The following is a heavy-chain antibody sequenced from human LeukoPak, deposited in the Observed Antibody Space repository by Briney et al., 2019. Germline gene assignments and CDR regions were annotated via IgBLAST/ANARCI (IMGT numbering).Heavy chain of an antibody. Sequence: ASVKVSCTASGYTFTSYAVIWVRQVPGQGLEWMGWISGYNGNTKSSQSLQDRVIMTTDTSTRTAYMELRSLRPDDTAVYYCARVYLGIYYDGSPSPFDYWGQGTLVTVSS. CDR2: ISGYNGNT. CDR3: ARVYLGIYYDGSPSPFDY. D-gene: IGHD3-22*01. J-gene: IGHJ4*02. CDR1: GYTFTSYA. V-gene: IGHV1-18*01.